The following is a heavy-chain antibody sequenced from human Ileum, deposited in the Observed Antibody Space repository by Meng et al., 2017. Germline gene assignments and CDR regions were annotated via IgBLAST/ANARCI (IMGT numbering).Heavy chain of an antibody. CDR1: GFTFSSYA. J-gene: IGHJ4*02. D-gene: IGHD6-19*01. CDR2: ISSSVVIT. Sequence: GGSLRLSCAASGFTFSSYAMSWVRQAPGKGLEWVSSISSSVVITYYAASVKGRFTVSRDNSKDTLYLQMNSLRADDTAVYFCAKLKGQWLDEPHYFDYWGQGTLVTVSS. V-gene: IGHV3-23*01. CDR3: AKLKGQWLDEPHYFDY.